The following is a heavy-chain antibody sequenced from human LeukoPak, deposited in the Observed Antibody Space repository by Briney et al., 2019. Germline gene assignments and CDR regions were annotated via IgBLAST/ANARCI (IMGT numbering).Heavy chain of an antibody. V-gene: IGHV1-2*02. Sequence: ASVKVSCKTSGYSFTGYFMHWVRQAPGQGLEWMGWINPNSGDTKYAQRFQGRVTMTRDTSINTAYMEMRRLTSDDTAVYYCARVPSMIRGVVNYGTDVWGQGTTVTVCS. CDR1: GYSFTGYF. CDR3: ARVPSMIRGVVNYGTDV. CDR2: INPNSGDT. J-gene: IGHJ6*02. D-gene: IGHD3-10*01.